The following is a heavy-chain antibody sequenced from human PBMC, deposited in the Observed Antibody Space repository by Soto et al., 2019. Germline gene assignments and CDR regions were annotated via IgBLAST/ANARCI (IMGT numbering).Heavy chain of an antibody. CDR3: AKDGLPPRGAGTTRLAAYYFDF. CDR1: GFTFNAFG. CDR2: ISYDGSNK. D-gene: IGHD1-7*01. J-gene: IGHJ4*02. Sequence: GGSLRLSCAASGFTFNAFGMHWVRQAPGKGLEWLAVISYDGSNKYYADSVKGRFTISRDNSKNTLYLQMDSLRAEDTAVYYCAKDGLPPRGAGTTRLAAYYFDFWGQGALVTVSS. V-gene: IGHV3-30*18.